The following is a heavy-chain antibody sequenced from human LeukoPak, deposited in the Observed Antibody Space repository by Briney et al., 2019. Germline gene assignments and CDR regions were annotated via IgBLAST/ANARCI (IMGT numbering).Heavy chain of an antibody. CDR1: GFTFSTYA. V-gene: IGHV3-21*01. CDR2: ISSSSSYI. J-gene: IGHJ4*02. D-gene: IGHD3-22*01. Sequence: GGSLRLSCAASGFTFSTYAMSWVRQAPGKGLEWVSSISSSSSYIYYADSVKGRFTISRDNAKNSLYLQMNSLRAEDTAVYYCARAALRITMIVVVPDYWGQGTLVTVSS. CDR3: ARAALRITMIVVVPDY.